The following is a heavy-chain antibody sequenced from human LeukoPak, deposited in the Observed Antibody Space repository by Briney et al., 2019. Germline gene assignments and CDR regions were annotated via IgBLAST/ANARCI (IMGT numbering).Heavy chain of an antibody. V-gene: IGHV3-23*01. Sequence: GGSLRLSCAASGFTFSSYAMSWDRQAPGKGLEWVSAISGSGGSTYYADSVKGRFTISRDNSKNTLYLQMNSLRAEDTAVYYCAKDSTRISITLLPFFDYWGQGTLVTVSS. CDR2: ISGSGGST. CDR3: AKDSTRISITLLPFFDY. J-gene: IGHJ4*02. CDR1: GFTFSSYA. D-gene: IGHD5-24*01.